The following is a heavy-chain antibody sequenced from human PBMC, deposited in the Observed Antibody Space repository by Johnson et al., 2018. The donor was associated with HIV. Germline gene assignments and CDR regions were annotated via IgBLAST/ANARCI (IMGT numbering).Heavy chain of an antibody. V-gene: IGHV3-74*03. CDR3: ARKQWLEIPSDALDV. J-gene: IGHJ3*01. CDR1: GFIFRNYW. D-gene: IGHD6-19*01. CDR2: IYSDGSDT. Sequence: VQLVESGGGLVQPGGSLRLSCAASGFIFRNYWMHWVRQTPGKGLVWVARIYSDGSDTAYADSVQGRFTISRDNAKKTLYLQMNSLRAEDTAVYYCARKQWLEIPSDALDVWGQGTMVTVSS.